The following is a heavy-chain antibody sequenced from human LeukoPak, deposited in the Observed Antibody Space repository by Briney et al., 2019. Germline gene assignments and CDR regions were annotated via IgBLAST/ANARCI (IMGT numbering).Heavy chain of an antibody. J-gene: IGHJ4*02. CDR3: ARGAKVGAHIDY. CDR1: GYTLTELS. CDR2: FDPEDGET. Sequence: ASVKVSCKVSGYTLTELSMHWVRQAPGKGLEWMGGFDPEDGETIYAQKFQGRVTMTEDTSTDTAYMELSSLRSEDTAVYYCARGAKVGAHIDYWGQGTLVTVSS. D-gene: IGHD1-26*01. V-gene: IGHV1-24*01.